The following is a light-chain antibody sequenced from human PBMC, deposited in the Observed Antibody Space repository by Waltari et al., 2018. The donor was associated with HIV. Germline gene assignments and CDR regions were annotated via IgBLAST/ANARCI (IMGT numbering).Light chain of an antibody. J-gene: IGLJ1*01. CDR2: EVS. CDR1: SSDVGSYNP. Sequence: QSALTQPASVSGSPGQSITISCTGPSSDVGSYNPVSWYQQYPGKVPKLMIYEVSKRPSGVSNRFSGSKSGNTASLTISGLQAEDEADYYCCSYAGSSTPFVFGTATKVTVL. CDR3: CSYAGSSTPFV. V-gene: IGLV2-23*02.